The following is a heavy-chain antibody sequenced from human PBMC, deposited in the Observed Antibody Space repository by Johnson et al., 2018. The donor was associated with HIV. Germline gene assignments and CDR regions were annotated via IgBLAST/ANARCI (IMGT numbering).Heavy chain of an antibody. CDR2: ISSSGSTI. D-gene: IGHD3-10*01. Sequence: QVQLVESGGGLVKPGGSLRLSCAASGFTFSDYYMSWIRQAPGKGLEWVSYISSSGSTIYYADSVKGRFTISRDNAKNSLYLQMNSLRAEDTAVYYCAKDPVLLWCGEVFTPAPDAFDIWGQGTMVTVSS. V-gene: IGHV3-11*04. J-gene: IGHJ3*02. CDR1: GFTFSDYY. CDR3: AKDPVLLWCGEVFTPAPDAFDI.